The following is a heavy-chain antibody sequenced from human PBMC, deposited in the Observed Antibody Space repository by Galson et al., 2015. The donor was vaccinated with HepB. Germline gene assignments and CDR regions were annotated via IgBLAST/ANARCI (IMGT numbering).Heavy chain of an antibody. CDR3: ARGYDSSGYYYFDY. D-gene: IGHD3-22*01. CDR2: ISYDGSNK. J-gene: IGHJ4*02. Sequence: SLRLSCAASGFTFSGYAMHWVRRAPGKGLEWVAVISYDGSNKYYADSVKGRFTISRDNSKNTLYLQMNSLRAEDTAVYYCARGYDSSGYYYFDYWGQGTLVTVSS. CDR1: GFTFSGYA. V-gene: IGHV3-30*04.